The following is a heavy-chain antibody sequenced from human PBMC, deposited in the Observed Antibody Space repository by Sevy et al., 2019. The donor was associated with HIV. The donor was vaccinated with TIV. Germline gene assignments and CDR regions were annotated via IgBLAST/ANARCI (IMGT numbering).Heavy chain of an antibody. V-gene: IGHV4-59*01. CDR1: GASISGYY. Sequence: PETLSLTCTVSGASISGYYWSWIRQPPGKGLECIGYIYSSGNTNYSPSLKSRLTISVDTSKNQFSLKLSSVTAADTAVYYCARKVGIFGFHDYWGQGTLVTVSS. J-gene: IGHJ4*02. CDR2: IYSSGNT. CDR3: ARKVGIFGFHDY. D-gene: IGHD2-21*01.